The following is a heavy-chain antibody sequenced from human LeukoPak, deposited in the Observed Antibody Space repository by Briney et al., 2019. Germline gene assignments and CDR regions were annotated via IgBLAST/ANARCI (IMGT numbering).Heavy chain of an antibody. J-gene: IGHJ6*02. Sequence: GGSLRLSCAASGFDFEDYAIHWVRQVPGKGLEWVSGISWNSGAKAYADSVRGRFTISRDNAKNSLYLQMNSLRGEDTALYYCAKARLMAAPFYYYGMDVWGPGTTVTVSS. V-gene: IGHV3-9*01. CDR3: AKARLMAAPFYYYGMDV. CDR2: ISWNSGAK. D-gene: IGHD5-24*01. CDR1: GFDFEDYA.